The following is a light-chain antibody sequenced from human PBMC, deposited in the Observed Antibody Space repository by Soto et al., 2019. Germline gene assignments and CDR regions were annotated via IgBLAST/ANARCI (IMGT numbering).Light chain of an antibody. CDR3: QQYNSYLYT. V-gene: IGKV1-5*01. J-gene: IGKJ2*01. Sequence: DIQMTQSPSTLSASVGDRVTITCRASQSISSWLAWYQQKPGKAPKLLIYDVSSLESGVTSRFSGSGSGTEFTLTISSLQPDDFATYYCQQYNSYLYTFGQGTKLEIK. CDR2: DVS. CDR1: QSISSW.